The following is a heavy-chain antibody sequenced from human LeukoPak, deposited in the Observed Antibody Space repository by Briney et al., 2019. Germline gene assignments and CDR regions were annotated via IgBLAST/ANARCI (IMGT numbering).Heavy chain of an antibody. CDR3: ARSTRISDY. Sequence: GGSLRLSCAASGFTFSSYTMNWVRQAPGKGLEWVSSISSSSSAIYYAASVKGRFTISRDNAKNSLYLQMNSLRAEDTAVYYCARSTRISDYWGQGTLVTVSS. J-gene: IGHJ4*02. CDR2: ISSSSSAI. D-gene: IGHD4-11*01. CDR1: GFTFSSYT. V-gene: IGHV3-48*04.